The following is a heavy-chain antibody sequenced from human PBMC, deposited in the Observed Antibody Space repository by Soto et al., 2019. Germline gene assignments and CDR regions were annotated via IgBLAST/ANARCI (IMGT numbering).Heavy chain of an antibody. J-gene: IGHJ6*02. CDR3: ARARLRFLEWLLPPPMAGYYYGMDV. CDR2: IIPIFGTA. CDR1: GGTFSSYA. Sequence: SVKVSCKASGGTFSSYAISWVRQAPGQGLEWMGGIIPIFGTANYAQKFQGRVTITADESTSTAYMELSSLRSEDTAVYYCARARLRFLEWLLPPPMAGYYYGMDVWGQGTTVTVSS. D-gene: IGHD3-3*01. V-gene: IGHV1-69*13.